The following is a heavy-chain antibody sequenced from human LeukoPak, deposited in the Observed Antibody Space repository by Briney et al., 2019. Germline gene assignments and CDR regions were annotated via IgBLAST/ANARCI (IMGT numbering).Heavy chain of an antibody. D-gene: IGHD3-10*01. J-gene: IGHJ4*02. Sequence: SKTLSLTCTVSGGSISSYYWSWIRQPPGKGLEWIGYIYYSGSTNYNPSLKSRVTISVDTSKNQFSLKLSSVTAADTAVYYCARVAPYGSGIDHVDYWGQGTLVTVSS. CDR3: ARVAPYGSGIDHVDY. CDR1: GGSISSYY. V-gene: IGHV4-59*01. CDR2: IYYSGST.